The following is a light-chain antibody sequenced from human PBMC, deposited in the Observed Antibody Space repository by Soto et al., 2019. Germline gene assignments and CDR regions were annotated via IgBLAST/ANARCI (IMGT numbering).Light chain of an antibody. CDR2: DVS. CDR1: SSDVGGYSY. CDR3: SSYTGTV. V-gene: IGLV2-14*03. J-gene: IGLJ2*01. Sequence: QSLLTQPASVSGSPGQSITISCTGSSSDVGGYSYVSWYQQHPGKAPKLMIYDVSTRPSGVSDRFSGSKSGNTASLTISGLQAEDEADYYCSSYTGTVFGGGTKLTVL.